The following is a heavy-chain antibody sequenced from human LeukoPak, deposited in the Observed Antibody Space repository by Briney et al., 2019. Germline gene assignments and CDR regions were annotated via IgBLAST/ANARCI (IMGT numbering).Heavy chain of an antibody. V-gene: IGHV3-53*01. D-gene: IGHD6-19*01. CDR3: ARESVAGISFDY. CDR2: IYSSGNT. CDR1: GFTVSSNY. J-gene: IGHJ4*02. Sequence: PGGSLRLSCAASGFTVSSNYMSWVRQAPGKGLEWVSVIYSSGNTNYAESVKGRFTISRDNAKSSLYLQVNSLRAEDTAVYFCARESVAGISFDYWGQGTLVTVSS.